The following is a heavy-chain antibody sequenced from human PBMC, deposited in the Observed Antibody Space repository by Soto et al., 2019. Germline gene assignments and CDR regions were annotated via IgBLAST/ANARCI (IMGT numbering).Heavy chain of an antibody. Sequence: PSETLSLTCSVSGASINRGDTDYWSWIRQSPGKGLEWIGYISNSGSTGYNPSLKTRLSMSVDRSKNQFTLRLTSVTAADTAVYFCATESGSTYGYFDYWGQGTQVTVSS. CDR2: ISNSGST. V-gene: IGHV4-30-4*08. J-gene: IGHJ4*02. CDR1: GASINRGDTDY. CDR3: ATESGSTYGYFDY. D-gene: IGHD5-18*01.